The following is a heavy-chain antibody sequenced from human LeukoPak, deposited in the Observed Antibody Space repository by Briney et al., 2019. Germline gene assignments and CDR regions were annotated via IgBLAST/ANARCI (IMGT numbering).Heavy chain of an antibody. J-gene: IGHJ4*02. CDR1: GGSISSHY. Sequence: PSETLSLTCTVSGGSISSHYWSRIRQPPGKGLEWIGYIYYSGSTNYNPSLKSRVTISVDTSKNQFSLKLSSVTAADTAVYYCARDLYPDRRRDGYNLGYWGQGTLVTVSS. CDR3: ARDLYPDRRRDGYNLGY. CDR2: IYYSGST. D-gene: IGHD5-24*01. V-gene: IGHV4-59*11.